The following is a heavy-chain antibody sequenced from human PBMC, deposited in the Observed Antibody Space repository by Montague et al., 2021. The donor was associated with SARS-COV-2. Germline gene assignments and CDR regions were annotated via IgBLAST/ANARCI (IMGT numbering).Heavy chain of an antibody. V-gene: IGHV2-5*01. CDR1: GFSLSTPNVG. Sequence: PALVKPTQTLTLTCTFSGFSLSTPNVGVGWIRQPPGKALEWLALIYSNDDKRYSTSLKTRLTISKDTSKNQVVLTMTNMDPVDTATYYCARIWGATRGDAFDIWGQGTMVTVFS. CDR3: ARIWGATRGDAFDI. CDR2: IYSNDDK. J-gene: IGHJ3*02. D-gene: IGHD1-26*01.